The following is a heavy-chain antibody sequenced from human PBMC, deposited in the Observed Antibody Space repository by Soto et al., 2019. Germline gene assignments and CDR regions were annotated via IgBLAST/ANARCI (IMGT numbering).Heavy chain of an antibody. D-gene: IGHD3-3*01. Sequence: ASVKVSCKASGYTFTSYDINWVRQATGQGLEWMGWMNPNSGNTGYAQKFQGRVTMTRNTSISAAYMELSSLRSEDTAVYYCARGARRRYRSETDRFYDFWSGYYYYYYYGMDVCGQGTTVTVSS. V-gene: IGHV1-8*01. CDR3: ARGARRRYRSETDRFYDFWSGYYYYYYYGMDV. CDR2: MNPNSGNT. CDR1: GYTFTSYD. J-gene: IGHJ6*02.